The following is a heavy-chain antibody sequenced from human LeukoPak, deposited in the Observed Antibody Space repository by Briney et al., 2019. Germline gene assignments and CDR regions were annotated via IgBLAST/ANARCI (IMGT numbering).Heavy chain of an antibody. J-gene: IGHJ4*02. D-gene: IGHD6-19*01. CDR2: ISYNGSQI. Sequence: GGSLRLSCAASGFTFSIYAMHWVRQAPGKGLEHVSGISYNGSQIYYGNSVKDRFTISRDNAKNTVYLQVASLRVDDMAVYYCVRDRGGSGWYYFDYWGQGTLVTVSS. CDR1: GFTFSIYA. V-gene: IGHV3-64*01. CDR3: VRDRGGSGWYYFDY.